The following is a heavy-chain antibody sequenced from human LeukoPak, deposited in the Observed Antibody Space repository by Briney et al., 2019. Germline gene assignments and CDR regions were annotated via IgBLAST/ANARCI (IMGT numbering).Heavy chain of an antibody. D-gene: IGHD2-15*01. CDR3: ARWVGCCSGGSCSEDY. Sequence: SQTLSLTSPVSAGSISSYYWSWIRQPPGKGLEWLGYIYYRGRTNYNPSLKSRVTISVDTYKDQFSLKLSSVTAADTAVYYCARWVGCCSGGSCSEDYWGQGTLVTVSS. J-gene: IGHJ4*02. CDR2: IYYRGRT. CDR1: AGSISSYY. V-gene: IGHV4-59*01.